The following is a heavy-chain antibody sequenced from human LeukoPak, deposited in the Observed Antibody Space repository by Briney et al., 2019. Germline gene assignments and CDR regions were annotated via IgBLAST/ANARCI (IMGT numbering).Heavy chain of an antibody. CDR2: ISGSGHRT. D-gene: IGHD3-22*01. Sequence: GGALRLSCAASGFTFSSYGVSWVRQAPGKGLEWVSGISGSGHRTYYADSVKGRFTISRDNSKSTLYLQMNSLRAEDTAVYYCAKGPIVVDDYYYYYYMDVWGKGTTVTISS. V-gene: IGHV3-23*01. CDR1: GFTFSSYG. J-gene: IGHJ6*03. CDR3: AKGPIVVDDYYYYYYMDV.